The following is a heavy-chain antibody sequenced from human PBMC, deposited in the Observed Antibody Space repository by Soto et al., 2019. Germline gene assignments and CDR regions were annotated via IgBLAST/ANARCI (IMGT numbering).Heavy chain of an antibody. CDR2: INPSGGST. Sequence: QVQLVQSGAEVKKPGASVKVSCKASGYTFTSYYMHWVRQAPGQGLEWMGIINPSGGSTSYAQKFQGRVTMTRETSTSTVYMELGSLRSEETAVYYCARGGGGAYYYDSSGFMRDWGQGTLVTVSS. CDR3: ARGGGGAYYYDSSGFMRD. D-gene: IGHD3-22*01. V-gene: IGHV1-46*01. CDR1: GYTFTSYY. J-gene: IGHJ4*02.